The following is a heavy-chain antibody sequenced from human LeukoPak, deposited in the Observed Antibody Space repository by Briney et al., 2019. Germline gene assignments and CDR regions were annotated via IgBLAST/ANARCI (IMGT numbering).Heavy chain of an antibody. J-gene: IGHJ4*02. D-gene: IGHD6-19*01. CDR1: GYTFTIYG. CDR2: TSAYNGNT. Sequence: ASVKVSCTASGYTFTIYGISWVRQAPGQGLEWMGWTSAYNGNTNYAQKLQGTVTMTTDTSTSTAYMELRSLRSDDTAVYYCASSKQWLVHPGHYWGQGTLVTVSS. V-gene: IGHV1-18*01. CDR3: ASSKQWLVHPGHY.